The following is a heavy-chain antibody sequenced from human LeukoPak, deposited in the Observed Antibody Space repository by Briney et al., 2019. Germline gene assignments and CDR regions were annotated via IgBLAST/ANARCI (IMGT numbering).Heavy chain of an antibody. D-gene: IGHD6-19*01. CDR2: IKTDGRDT. Sequence: GGSLRLSCAASGFTFSSYWMHWVRQAPGKGLVWVSRIKTDGRDTSYADSVKGRFTISRDNAKNTLYLQMNSMSAEDTAVYYCARGGSSGCLDYWGQGTLVTVSS. CDR3: ARGGSSGCLDY. V-gene: IGHV3-74*01. CDR1: GFTFSSYW. J-gene: IGHJ4*02.